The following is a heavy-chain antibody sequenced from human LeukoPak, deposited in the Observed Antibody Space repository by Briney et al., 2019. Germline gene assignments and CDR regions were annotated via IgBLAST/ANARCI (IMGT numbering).Heavy chain of an antibody. CDR3: ASGRAAPPYYYYYYMDV. CDR2: INHSGST. D-gene: IGHD2-15*01. J-gene: IGHJ6*03. CDR1: GGSFSGYY. V-gene: IGHV4-34*01. Sequence: PSETLSLTCAVYGGSFSGYYWSWIRQPPGKGLEWIGEINHSGSTNYNPSLKSRVTISVDTSKNQFSLKLSSVTAADTAVYYCASGRAAPPYYYYYYMDVWAKGPRSPSP.